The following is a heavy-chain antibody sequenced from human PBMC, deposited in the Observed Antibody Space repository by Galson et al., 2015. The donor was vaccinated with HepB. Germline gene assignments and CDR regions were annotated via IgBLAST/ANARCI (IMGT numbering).Heavy chain of an antibody. J-gene: IGHJ6*02. CDR3: AKVRHPGYYYGLAV. CDR1: GFGLSNYG. Sequence: LRLSCAASGFGLSNYGMHWVRQAPGKGLEWVAVISYDGSRNYYADSVQGRFTISRDNSRDTLYLQMNSLKTEDTAVYYCAKVRHPGYYYGLAVGGQGTAVTVSS. CDR2: ISYDGSRN. V-gene: IGHV3-30*18.